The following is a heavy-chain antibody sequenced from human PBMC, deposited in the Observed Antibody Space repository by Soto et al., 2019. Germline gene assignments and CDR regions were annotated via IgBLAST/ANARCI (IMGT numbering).Heavy chain of an antibody. V-gene: IGHV1-18*01. CDR3: TREGSAPYYYYGMDA. D-gene: IGHD3-10*01. CDR1: GYTFTTYG. CDR2: INTHNGNT. J-gene: IGHJ6*02. Sequence: ASVKVSCKASGYTFTTYGSSWVRQAPGEGLEWLGWINTHNGNTNYAQNLQGRVFMTADTSTNTAYMELRSLRSDDTAIYYCTREGSAPYYYYGMDAWGQGTTVTVSS.